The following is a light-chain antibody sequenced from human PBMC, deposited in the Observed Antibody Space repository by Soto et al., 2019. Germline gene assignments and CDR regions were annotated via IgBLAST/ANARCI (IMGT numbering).Light chain of an antibody. Sequence: QSVLTQPPSVSAAPGQKVTISCSGSSSNIGNNYVSWYQQLPGTAPKLLIYDNHKRPSGIPDRFSGSKSGTSATLGITGLQTGDEADYYCGTWDSSLSAVVFGGGTKVTVL. CDR3: GTWDSSLSAVV. V-gene: IGLV1-51*01. CDR1: SSNIGNNY. J-gene: IGLJ2*01. CDR2: DNH.